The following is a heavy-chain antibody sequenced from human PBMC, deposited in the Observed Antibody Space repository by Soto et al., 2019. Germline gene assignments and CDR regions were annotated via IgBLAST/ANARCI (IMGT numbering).Heavy chain of an antibody. Sequence: PGGSLRLSCAASGFTFNDYGMDWVRQAPGKGLEWVAAIWYDGSKEYYVDSVKGRFTISRDNSKNTLYLQMNSLKAEDTAVYYCARDRYGSQSPLDVWGQGTTVTVSS. CDR2: IWYDGSKE. V-gene: IGHV3-33*01. CDR3: ARDRYGSQSPLDV. D-gene: IGHD3-10*01. CDR1: GFTFNDYG. J-gene: IGHJ6*02.